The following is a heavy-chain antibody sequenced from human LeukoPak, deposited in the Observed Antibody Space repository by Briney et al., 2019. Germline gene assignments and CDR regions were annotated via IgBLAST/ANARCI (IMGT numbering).Heavy chain of an antibody. Sequence: HTGGSLRLSCAASGLTVSSNCMSWVRQAPGKGLEWVSFIYSGGNTYYADSVKGRFTISRDNSKNTVHLQMNSLRAEDTAVYYCARRAGDYSHPYDYWGQGTLVTVSS. V-gene: IGHV3-53*01. CDR2: IYSGGNT. J-gene: IGHJ4*02. CDR1: GLTVSSNC. D-gene: IGHD3-22*01. CDR3: ARRAGDYSHPYDY.